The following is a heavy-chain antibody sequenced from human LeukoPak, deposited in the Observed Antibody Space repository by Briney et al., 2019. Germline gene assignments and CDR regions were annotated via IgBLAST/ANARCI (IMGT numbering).Heavy chain of an antibody. D-gene: IGHD6-13*01. CDR1: GFTFSSYG. CDR3: ARDWQWQQLDGDAFDI. J-gene: IGHJ3*02. CDR2: IWYDGSNE. V-gene: IGHV3-33*01. Sequence: PGRSLRLSCAASGFTFSSYGMHWVRQAPGKGLEWVAIIWYDGSNEQYGDSAKGRFTISRDNSKNTLYLQMNSLRAEDTAVYYCARDWQWQQLDGDAFDIWGQGTMVTVSS.